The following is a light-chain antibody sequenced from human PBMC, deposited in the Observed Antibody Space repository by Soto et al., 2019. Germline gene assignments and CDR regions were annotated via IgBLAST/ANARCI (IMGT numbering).Light chain of an antibody. CDR3: SSFTSSTTRV. Sequence: QSALTQPASVSGSPGQSITISCTGTSSDVGGYNYVSWYQQHPGKAPKLMIYNVINRPSGVSNRFSGSKSGNTASLTISGLQAEDEADYYSSSFTSSTTRVFGGGTKLTAL. J-gene: IGLJ2*01. CDR2: NVI. CDR1: SSDVGGYNY. V-gene: IGLV2-14*01.